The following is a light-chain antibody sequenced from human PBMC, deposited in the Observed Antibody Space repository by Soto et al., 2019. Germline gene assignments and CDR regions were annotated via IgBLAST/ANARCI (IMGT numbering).Light chain of an antibody. CDR3: QQYNNWTPGT. CDR1: QSVSSN. V-gene: IGKV3-15*01. Sequence: EIVMTQSPATLSVSPGDIATISCRASQSVSSNLAWYQQKPGQAPRLLIYGASTRATGIPARFSGSGSGTEFTLTISSLQSEDFAVYYCQQYNNWTPGTFGQGTKLESK. J-gene: IGKJ2*01. CDR2: GAS.